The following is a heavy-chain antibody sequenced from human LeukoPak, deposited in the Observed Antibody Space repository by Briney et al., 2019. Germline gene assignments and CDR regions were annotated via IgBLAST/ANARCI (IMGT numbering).Heavy chain of an antibody. CDR1: GFTFSSYA. CDR2: ISGSGGST. D-gene: IGHD3-22*01. J-gene: IGHJ4*02. V-gene: IGHV3-23*01. Sequence: GGSLRLSCAASGFTFSSYAMSWVRQAPGKGLEWVSAISGSGGSTYYADSVKGRFTISRDNSKNTLYLQMNSLRAEDTAVYYCAKAIGYYYDSSGYYYFDYWGQGTLVTVSS. CDR3: AKAIGYYYDSSGYYYFDY.